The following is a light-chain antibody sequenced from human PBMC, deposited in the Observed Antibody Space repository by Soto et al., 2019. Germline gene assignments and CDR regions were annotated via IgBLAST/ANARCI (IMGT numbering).Light chain of an antibody. J-gene: IGLJ2*01. Sequence: QAVVTQEPSFSVSPGGTVTLTCGLSSGSVSSTNYPSWYQQTPGQAPRTLIYTTNTRSSRVPDRFSGSILGNKAALTITGAQADDESDYYCVLYMGSGISVSGGGTKLTVL. CDR2: TTN. CDR1: SGSVSSTNY. V-gene: IGLV8-61*01. CDR3: VLYMGSGISV.